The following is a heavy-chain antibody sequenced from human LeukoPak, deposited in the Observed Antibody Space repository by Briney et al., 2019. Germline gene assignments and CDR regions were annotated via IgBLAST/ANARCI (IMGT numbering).Heavy chain of an antibody. J-gene: IGHJ4*02. CDR3: ARDSYYYDSSGYYYGDYYFDY. CDR2: IIPILGIA. CDR1: GGTFSSYA. Sequence: GASVKVSCKASGGTFSSYAISWVRQAPGQGLEWMGRIIPILGIANYAQKFQGRVTITADKSTSTAYMELSSLRSEDTAVYYCARDSYYYDSSGYYYGDYYFDYWGQGTLVTVSS. D-gene: IGHD3-22*01. V-gene: IGHV1-69*04.